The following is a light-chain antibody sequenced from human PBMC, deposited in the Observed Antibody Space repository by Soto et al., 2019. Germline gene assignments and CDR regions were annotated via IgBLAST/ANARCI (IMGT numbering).Light chain of an antibody. CDR3: QQRTNWQYT. V-gene: IGKV3-11*01. CDR1: QSVSNY. J-gene: IGKJ2*01. Sequence: EIVLTQSPATLFLSPGERATLSCRASQSVSNYLVWYQQKPGRAPRLLIYEASKRATGIPARFSGSGSGTDFSRTISSLDTDDFAVYYCQQRTNWQYTVGQGTKLEIK. CDR2: EAS.